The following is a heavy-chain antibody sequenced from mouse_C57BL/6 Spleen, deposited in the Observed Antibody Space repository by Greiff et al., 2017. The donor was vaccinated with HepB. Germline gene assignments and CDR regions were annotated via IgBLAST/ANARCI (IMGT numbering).Heavy chain of an antibody. D-gene: IGHD2-4*01. J-gene: IGHJ2*01. CDR3: TTGYYDYDD. Sequence: EVQLQQSGAELVRPGASVKLSCTASGFNIKDDYMHWVKQRPEQGLEWIGWIDPENGDTEYASKFQGKATITADTSSNTAYLQLSSLTSEDTAVYYCTTGYYDYDDWGQGTTLTVSS. CDR2: IDPENGDT. V-gene: IGHV14-4*01. CDR1: GFNIKDDY.